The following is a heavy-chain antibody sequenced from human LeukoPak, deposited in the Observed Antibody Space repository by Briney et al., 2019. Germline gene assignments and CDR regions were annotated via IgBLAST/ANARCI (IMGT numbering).Heavy chain of an antibody. CDR3: ARLYSGSFLAPGGIDY. CDR2: IRGSGGST. CDR1: GFTFSSYA. D-gene: IGHD1-26*01. V-gene: IGHV3-23*01. J-gene: IGHJ4*02. Sequence: PGGSLRLSCAASGFTFSSYAMSWVRQAPGKGLEWVSAIRGSGGSTSYADSVKGRFTISRDNSKNTLYLQMNSLRAEDTAVYYCARLYSGSFLAPGGIDYWGQGTLVTVSS.